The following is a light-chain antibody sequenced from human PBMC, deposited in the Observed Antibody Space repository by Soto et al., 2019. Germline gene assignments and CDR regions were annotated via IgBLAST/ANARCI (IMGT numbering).Light chain of an antibody. CDR3: QRYYNAPFT. CDR1: QGIKNY. Sequence: DIQVTQHPSSLSASVGDRVTITCRASQGIKNYLAWYQQKPGEIPKLLIYAASTLESGIPPRFSGSGSGTDFTLTINNLQPEDVATYYCQRYYNAPFTFGGGTRWIS. CDR2: AAS. V-gene: IGKV1-27*01. J-gene: IGKJ4*01.